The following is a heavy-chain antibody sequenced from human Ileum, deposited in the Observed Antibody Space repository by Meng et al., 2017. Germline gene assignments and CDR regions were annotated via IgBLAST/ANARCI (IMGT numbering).Heavy chain of an antibody. CDR3: ARDYNDGSGRFDY. CDR2: IAYDGGHK. V-gene: IGHV3-30*01. Sequence: GGSLRLSCVVSGLTFRRYAMHWVRQAPGKGLEWVAVIAYDGGHKDYADSVKGRFTISRDNSLNTLYLQMNSLRAEDTAVYYCARDYNDGSGRFDYWGQVTLVTVSS. D-gene: IGHD3-22*01. J-gene: IGHJ4*02. CDR1: GLTFRRYA.